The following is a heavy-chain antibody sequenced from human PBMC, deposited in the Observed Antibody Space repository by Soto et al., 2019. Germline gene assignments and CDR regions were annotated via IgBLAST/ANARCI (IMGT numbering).Heavy chain of an antibody. V-gene: IGHV4-34*01. CDR1: GGSFSGYF. D-gene: IGHD3-22*01. CDR3: ERVPGDIGVYYHVLYSHH. CDR2: INHSGNT. Sequence: SETLSLTCAVFGGSFSGYFWTWIRQPPGKGLEWIGEINHSGNTNYSPSLKNRVPISLDTFKNQFSLKLSSVTAADTAVYYCERVPGDIGVYYHVLYSHHGGKGPLVPVSS. J-gene: IGHJ1*01.